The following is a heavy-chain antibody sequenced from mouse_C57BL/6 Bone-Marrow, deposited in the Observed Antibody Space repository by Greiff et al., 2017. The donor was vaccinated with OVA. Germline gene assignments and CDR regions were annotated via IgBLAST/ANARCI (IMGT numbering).Heavy chain of an antibody. CDR3: AGRYYYGSSYYYAMDY. CDR1: GFTFSSYG. CDR2: ISRGGSYT. D-gene: IGHD1-1*01. J-gene: IGHJ4*01. Sequence: EVQRVESGGDLVKPGGSLKLSCAASGFTFSSYGMSWVRQTPDKRLEWVATISRGGSYTYYPDSVKGRFTISRDNAKNTLYLQMSSLKSEDTAMYYCAGRYYYGSSYYYAMDYWGQGTSVTVSS. V-gene: IGHV5-6*01.